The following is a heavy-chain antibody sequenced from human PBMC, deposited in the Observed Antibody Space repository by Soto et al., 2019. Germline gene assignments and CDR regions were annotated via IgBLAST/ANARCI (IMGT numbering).Heavy chain of an antibody. D-gene: IGHD3-3*01. CDR1: GFSLTTSGVG. J-gene: IGHJ4*02. V-gene: IGHV2-5*02. Sequence: QITLNESGPTVVRPTETLTLTCRFSGFSLTTSGVGVGWIRQSPGKAPEWLALIYWDDDKRYSASLKSRLTITKDTSKNQVVLTVSDLDPTDTATDYCAHRVLRTVFGLVTTTAIDFDFWGQGTPVAVSS. CDR3: AHRVLRTVFGLVTTTAIDFDF. CDR2: IYWDDDK.